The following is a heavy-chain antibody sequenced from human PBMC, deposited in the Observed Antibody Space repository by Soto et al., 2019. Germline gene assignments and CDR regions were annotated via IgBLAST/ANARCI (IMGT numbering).Heavy chain of an antibody. D-gene: IGHD2-2*01. V-gene: IGHV3-30-3*01. CDR1: GFTFSSYA. Sequence: GGSLRLSCAASGFTFSSYAMHWVRQAPGKGLEWVAVISYDGSNKYYADSVKGRFTISRDNSKNTLYLQMNSLRAEDTAVYYCARGPTLPMPYYFDYWGQGTLVTVSS. J-gene: IGHJ4*02. CDR3: ARGPTLPMPYYFDY. CDR2: ISYDGSNK.